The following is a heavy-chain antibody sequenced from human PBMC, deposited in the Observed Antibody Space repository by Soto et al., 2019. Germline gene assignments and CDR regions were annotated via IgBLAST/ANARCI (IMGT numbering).Heavy chain of an antibody. CDR2: ISGDGGSP. CDR1: GFSFSTYT. J-gene: IGHJ4*02. Sequence: HPGGSLRLSCAASGFSFSTYTMSWVRRAPGKGLEWVSAISGDGGSPSYADSVQGRFTISRDNAKNSLYLQMNSLRAEDTAVYYCATDTLDYWGQGTLVTVSS. V-gene: IGHV3-23*01. CDR3: ATDTLDY.